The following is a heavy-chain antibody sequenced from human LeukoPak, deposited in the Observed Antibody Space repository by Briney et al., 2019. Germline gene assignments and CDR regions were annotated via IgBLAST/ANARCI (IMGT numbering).Heavy chain of an antibody. CDR2: IYTSGST. J-gene: IGHJ6*03. CDR3: ARDPSPFVVAARAYYYYMDV. CDR1: GGSISSYY. Sequence: PSETLSLTCTVSGGSISSYYWSWIRQPAGKGLEWIGRIYTSGSTNYNPSLKSRVTMSVDTSKNQFSLKLSSVTAADTAVYYCARDPSPFVVAARAYYYYMDVWGKGTTVTVSS. D-gene: IGHD6-6*01. V-gene: IGHV4-4*07.